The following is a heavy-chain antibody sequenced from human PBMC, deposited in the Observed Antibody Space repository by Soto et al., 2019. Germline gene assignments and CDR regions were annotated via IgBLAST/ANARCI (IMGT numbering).Heavy chain of an antibody. CDR1: GYRFVDYY. Sequence: ASVKVSCKASGYRFVDYYIHWVRQAPGQGLEWMGIINPKGSESKHAQKFQGRVTMTMDTSTSTVYMDLRSLTSEDTAVYYCARVHCGGDCRPGEWFYYYGMDVWGQGTTVTVSS. D-gene: IGHD2-21*01. V-gene: IGHV1-46*01. CDR3: ARVHCGGDCRPGEWFYYYGMDV. CDR2: INPKGSES. J-gene: IGHJ6*02.